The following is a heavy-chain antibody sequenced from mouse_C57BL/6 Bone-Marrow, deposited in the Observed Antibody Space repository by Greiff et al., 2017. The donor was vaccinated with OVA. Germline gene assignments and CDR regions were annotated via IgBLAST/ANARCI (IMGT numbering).Heavy chain of an antibody. J-gene: IGHJ4*01. CDR3: ARVYSYYAMDY. D-gene: IGHD2-3*01. V-gene: IGHV1-81*01. CDR2: IYPRSGNT. CDR1: GYTFTSYG. Sequence: QVHVKQSGAELARPGASVKLSCKASGYTFTSYGISWVKQRTGQGLEWIGEIYPRSGNTYYNEKFKGKATLTADKSSSTAYMELRSLTSEDSAVYFCARVYSYYAMDYWGQGTSVTVSS.